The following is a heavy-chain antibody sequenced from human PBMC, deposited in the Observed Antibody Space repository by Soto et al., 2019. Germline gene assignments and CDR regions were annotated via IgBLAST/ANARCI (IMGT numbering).Heavy chain of an antibody. D-gene: IGHD5-18*01. Sequence: RASVKVSCKASGYTFTSYGISWVRQAPGQGLEWMGWISAYNGNTNYAQKLQGRVTMTTDTSTSTAYMELRSLRSEDTAVYYCARDLSGYSYGQLDYWGQGTLVTVPQ. V-gene: IGHV1-18*01. CDR1: GYTFTSYG. CDR3: ARDLSGYSYGQLDY. CDR2: ISAYNGNT. J-gene: IGHJ4*02.